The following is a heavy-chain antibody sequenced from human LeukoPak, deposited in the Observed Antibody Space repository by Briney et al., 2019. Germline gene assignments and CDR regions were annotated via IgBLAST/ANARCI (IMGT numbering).Heavy chain of an antibody. D-gene: IGHD4-17*01. Sequence: GGSLRFSCAASGFTFINYAMKWVRQAPGKGLEWASSISGGGETTYYADSAKGRLTISRDNSQNTLYLQMNSLRAEDTAVYYCARDYADYVGYFFFDYWGQGTLVTVSS. CDR2: ISGGGETT. J-gene: IGHJ4*02. V-gene: IGHV3-23*01. CDR1: GFTFINYA. CDR3: ARDYADYVGYFFFDY.